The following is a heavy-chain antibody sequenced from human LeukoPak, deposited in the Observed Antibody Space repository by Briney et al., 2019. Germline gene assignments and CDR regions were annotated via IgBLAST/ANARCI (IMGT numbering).Heavy chain of an antibody. D-gene: IGHD6-13*01. CDR3: VRRVPNNSSWYELFDY. V-gene: IGHV3-48*02. J-gene: IGHJ4*02. CDR2: ISRSGSTI. CDR1: GIFFSSYS. Sequence: GGPLIFSCGSGGIFFSSYSVKGVRLARGKGLEWLSYISRSGSTIYYADSVKDRFTTSRDNAKNSLYLQMNSLRDEDTAVYYCVRRVPNNSSWYELFDYWGQGTLVTVSS.